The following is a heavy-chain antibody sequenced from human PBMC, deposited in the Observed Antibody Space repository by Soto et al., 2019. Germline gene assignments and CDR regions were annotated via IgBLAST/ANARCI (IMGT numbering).Heavy chain of an antibody. CDR3: ATGAVYYASSGYFSY. D-gene: IGHD3-22*01. CDR1: GGSISSGGYY. CDR2: IYYIGST. Sequence: QVQLQESGPGLVKPSQTLSLTCTVSGGSISSGGYYWSWIRQHPGKGLEWIGYIYYIGSTYYNPALNSRVTISADTSKNQCSLKLSSVTAADTAVYYCATGAVYYASSGYFSYWAQGTLVTVSS. V-gene: IGHV4-31*03. J-gene: IGHJ4*02.